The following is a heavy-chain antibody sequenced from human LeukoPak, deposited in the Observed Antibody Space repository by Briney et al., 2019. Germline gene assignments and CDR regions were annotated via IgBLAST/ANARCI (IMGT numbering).Heavy chain of an antibody. CDR2: INHSGST. V-gene: IGHV4-34*01. D-gene: IGHD6-6*01. CDR1: GGSFSGYY. CDR3: ARYSSSHAFDI. Sequence: PSETLSLTCAVYGGSFSGYYWSWIRQPPGKGLEWIGEINHSGSTNYNPSLKSRVTISVDTSKNQFSLKLSSVTAADTAVYYCARYSSSHAFDIWGQGTMVTVSS. J-gene: IGHJ3*02.